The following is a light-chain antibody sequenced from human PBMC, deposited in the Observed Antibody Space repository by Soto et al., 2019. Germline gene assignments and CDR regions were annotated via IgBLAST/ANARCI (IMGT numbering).Light chain of an antibody. CDR3: KQYNSSFI. Sequence: IVLTQSPATLSLSPGERATLSCTASQHVTTTYIAWYQQKFGQAPRLLIYGASTRATGTPDRFTGGGFGTDFTLTFGRVDPEVFAVFYCKQYNSSFICGGGTK. CDR1: QHVTTTY. CDR2: GAS. V-gene: IGKV3-20*01. J-gene: IGKJ4*01.